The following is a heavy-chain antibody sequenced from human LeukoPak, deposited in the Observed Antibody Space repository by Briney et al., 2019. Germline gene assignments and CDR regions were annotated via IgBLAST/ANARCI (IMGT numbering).Heavy chain of an antibody. CDR2: ISSSSNYI. CDR1: GFTFSSYS. V-gene: IGHV3-21*01. Sequence: PGGSLRLSCAASGFTFSSYSMNWVRQAPGKGLEWVSSISSSSNYIYYADSVKGRFTISRDNAKNSLFLQMNSLRAEDTAVYYCVRDLGRESIFDYWGQGTLVTVSS. CDR3: VRDLGRESIFDY. J-gene: IGHJ4*02. D-gene: IGHD7-27*01.